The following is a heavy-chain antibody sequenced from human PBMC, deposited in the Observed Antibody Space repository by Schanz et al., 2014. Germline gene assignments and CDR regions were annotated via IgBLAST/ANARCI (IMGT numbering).Heavy chain of an antibody. CDR1: GFNFSSYS. V-gene: IGHV3-23*01. CDR2: ISGSGGST. Sequence: EMQLLESGGGLVQPGGSLRLSCAASGFNFSSYSLNWVRQIPGKGLEWVSAISGSGGSTYYADSVRGRFTMSIDNSKNTLYLQMNSLRPEDTAVYHGVSSGSYSSYAFWGQGTLVTVSS. J-gene: IGHJ4*02. CDR3: VSSGSYSSYAF. D-gene: IGHD3-10*01.